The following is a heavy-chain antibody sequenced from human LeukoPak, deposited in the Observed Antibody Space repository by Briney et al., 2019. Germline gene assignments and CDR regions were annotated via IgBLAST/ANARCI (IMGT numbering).Heavy chain of an antibody. V-gene: IGHV3-30-3*01. CDR1: GFTFSSYA. J-gene: IGHJ4*02. D-gene: IGHD3-10*01. CDR3: AKKGSTYGSGSYDY. CDR2: ISYDGSNK. Sequence: SPRLSCAASGFTFSSYAMHWVRQAPGKGLEWVAVISYDGSNKYYADSVKGRFTISRDNSKNTLYLQMNSLRAEDTAVYYCAKKGSTYGSGSYDYWGQGTLVTVSS.